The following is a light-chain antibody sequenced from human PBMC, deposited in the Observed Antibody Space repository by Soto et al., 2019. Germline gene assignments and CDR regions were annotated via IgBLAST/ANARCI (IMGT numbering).Light chain of an antibody. Sequence: DIRMTQSPPSLSAFVGDKVTITCRASHDINNFLAWYHQKAGEVPKLLMYDASTLQSGASSRFSGSGSGTICTLTISSLQPEDVGSYYCQKYDSVPQTFGQGTKVEVK. CDR1: HDINNF. CDR3: QKYDSVPQT. V-gene: IGKV1-27*01. CDR2: DAS. J-gene: IGKJ1*01.